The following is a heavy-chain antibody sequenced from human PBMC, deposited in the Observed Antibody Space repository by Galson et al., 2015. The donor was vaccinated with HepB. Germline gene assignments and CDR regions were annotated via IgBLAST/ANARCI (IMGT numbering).Heavy chain of an antibody. Sequence: SETLSLTCTVSGGSISSSSYYWGWIRQPPGKGLEWIGSIYYSGSTYYNPSLKSRVTISVDTSKNQFSLKLSSVTAADTAVYYCASSDDSSGYYLDYWGQGTLVTVSS. D-gene: IGHD3-22*01. V-gene: IGHV4-39*07. CDR1: GGSISSSSYY. J-gene: IGHJ4*02. CDR2: IYYSGST. CDR3: ASSDDSSGYYLDY.